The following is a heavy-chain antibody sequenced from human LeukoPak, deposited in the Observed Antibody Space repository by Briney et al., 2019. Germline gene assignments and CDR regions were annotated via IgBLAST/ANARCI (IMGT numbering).Heavy chain of an antibody. CDR3: ARLQYYYGSGIAGQVGY. CDR1: GYSFTSYW. Sequence: GESLKISCKGSGYSFTSYWIGWVRQMPGKGLEWMGIIYPGDSDTRYSPSFQGQVTISADKSISTAYLQWSSLKASDTAMYYCARLQYYYGSGIAGQVGYWGQGTLVTVSS. J-gene: IGHJ4*02. V-gene: IGHV5-51*01. CDR2: IYPGDSDT. D-gene: IGHD3-10*01.